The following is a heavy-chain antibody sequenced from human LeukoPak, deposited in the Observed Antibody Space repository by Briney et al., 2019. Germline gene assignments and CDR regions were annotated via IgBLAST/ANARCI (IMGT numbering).Heavy chain of an antibody. CDR2: ISSSSSTI. D-gene: IGHD5-18*01. J-gene: IGHJ4*02. V-gene: IGHV3-48*01. CDR3: ARVGRRGYSYGYFVVFDY. Sequence: GGSLRLSCAASGFIFSHYSMNWVRQAPGKGLEWVSYISSSSSTIYYADSVKGRFTISRDNAKNSLYLQMNSLRAEDTAVYYCARVGRRGYSYGYFVVFDYWGQGTLVTVSS. CDR1: GFIFSHYS.